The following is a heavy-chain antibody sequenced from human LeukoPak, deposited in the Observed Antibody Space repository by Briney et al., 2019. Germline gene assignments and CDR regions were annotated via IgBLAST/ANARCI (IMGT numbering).Heavy chain of an antibody. CDR2: IIPIFGTA. V-gene: IGHV1-69*05. Sequence: SVKVSCKAPGGTFSSYAISWVRQAPGQGLEWMGGIIPIFGTANYAQKFQGRVTITTDESTSTAYMELSSLRSEDTAVYYCARDEPAAITGGGWFDPWGQGTLVTVSS. CDR1: GGTFSSYA. CDR3: ARDEPAAITGGGWFDP. D-gene: IGHD2-2*02. J-gene: IGHJ5*02.